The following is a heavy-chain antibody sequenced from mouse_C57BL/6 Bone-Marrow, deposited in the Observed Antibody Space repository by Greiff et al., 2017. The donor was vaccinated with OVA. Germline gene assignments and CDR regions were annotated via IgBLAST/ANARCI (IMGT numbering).Heavy chain of an antibody. CDR3: ARHGDPSDAMDY. CDR2: INSDGGCT. D-gene: IGHD3-3*01. CDR1: EYEFPSHD. J-gene: IGHJ4*01. Sequence: EVNLVESGGGLVQPGESLKLSCESNEYEFPSHDMSWVRKTPEKRLELVAAINSDGGCTYYPDTRERRFIISRDNTKKTLYLQMSSLGSEDTALYYCARHGDPSDAMDYWGQGTSVTVSS. V-gene: IGHV5-2*01.